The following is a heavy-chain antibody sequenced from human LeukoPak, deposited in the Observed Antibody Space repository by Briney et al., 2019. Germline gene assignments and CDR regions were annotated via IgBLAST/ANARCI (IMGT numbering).Heavy chain of an antibody. CDR1: GFTFSSFG. CDR3: AKDWSVTAPGY. V-gene: IGHV3-30*02. D-gene: IGHD2-21*02. Sequence: GGSLRLSCAASGFTFSSFGMHWVRQAPGKGPEWVAFIRNDGSKEYYAESVKGRFTISKDNSKNTLYLQMNGLRAEDTDVYYCAKDWSVTAPGYWGQGTLVTVSS. CDR2: IRNDGSKE. J-gene: IGHJ4*02.